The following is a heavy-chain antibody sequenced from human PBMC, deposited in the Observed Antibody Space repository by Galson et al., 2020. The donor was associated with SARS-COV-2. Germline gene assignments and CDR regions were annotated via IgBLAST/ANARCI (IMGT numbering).Heavy chain of an antibody. Sequence: QLGESLKISCAASGFTFSSYGMHWVRQAPGKGLEWVAVIWYDGSNKYYADSVKGRFTISRDNSKNTLYLQMNSLRAEDTAVYYCARDFGAVSYGYDYWGQGTLVTVSS. V-gene: IGHV3-33*01. CDR1: GFTFSSYG. D-gene: IGHD5-18*01. CDR2: IWYDGSNK. J-gene: IGHJ4*02. CDR3: ARDFGAVSYGYDY.